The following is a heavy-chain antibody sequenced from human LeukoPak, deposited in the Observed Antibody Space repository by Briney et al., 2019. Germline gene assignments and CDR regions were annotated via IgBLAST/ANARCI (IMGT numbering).Heavy chain of an antibody. CDR2: ISSSSSYI. CDR3: ARSAQFYDSGVYQPGNLDF. J-gene: IGHJ4*02. CDR1: GFTFSSYN. Sequence: GGSLRLSCAASGFTFSSYNMNWVRQAPGKGLEWVSSISSSSSYIYYADSVKGRFTISRDNSKNTVFLQMNSLRAEDTAVYYCARSAQFYDSGVYQPGNLDFWGQGTLVTVSS. D-gene: IGHD3-22*01. V-gene: IGHV3-21*04.